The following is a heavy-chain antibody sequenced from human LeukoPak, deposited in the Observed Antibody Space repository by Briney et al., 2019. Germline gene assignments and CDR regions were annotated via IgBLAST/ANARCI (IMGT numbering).Heavy chain of an antibody. CDR3: ARGLDDTTILTLFDY. J-gene: IGHJ4*02. CDR1: GGSFSGYY. Sequence: SETLSLTCAVYGGSFSGYYWSWIRQPPGRGLEWIGEVNHSGSTNYNPSLKSRVTISVDTSKNQFSLKLSSATAADTALYYCARGLDDTTILTLFDYWGQGTLVTVSS. CDR2: VNHSGST. D-gene: IGHD5-18*01. V-gene: IGHV4-34*01.